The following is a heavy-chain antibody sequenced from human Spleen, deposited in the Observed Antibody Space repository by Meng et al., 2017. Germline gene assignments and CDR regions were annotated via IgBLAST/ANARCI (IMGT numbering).Heavy chain of an antibody. V-gene: IGHV4-31*03. Sequence: SETLSLTCTVSGGSISSGAYYWSWIRQHPGKGLERIGSGMGLEWIGYISDSGSTYSNPSLKSRVTISVDTSKNQFSLKLTSVTAADTAVYYCARGPTTMAHDFDYWGQGTLVTVSS. CDR2: ISDSGST. D-gene: IGHD4-11*01. CDR3: ARGPTTMAHDFDY. J-gene: IGHJ4*02. CDR1: GGSISSGAYY.